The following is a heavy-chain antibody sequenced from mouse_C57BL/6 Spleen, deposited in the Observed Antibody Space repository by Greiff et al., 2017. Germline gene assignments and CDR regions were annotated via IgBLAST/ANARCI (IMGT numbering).Heavy chain of an antibody. CDR2: IWGVGST. CDR3: ASGFYGSSYDFAY. J-gene: IGHJ3*01. Sequence: VQLKESGPGLVAPSQSLSITCTVSGFSLTSYGVDWVRQSPGKGLEWLGVIWGVGSTNYNSALKSILSSSKDNSKSQVFLKMNSLQTDDTAMYYCASGFYGSSYDFAYWGQVTLVTVSA. D-gene: IGHD1-1*01. V-gene: IGHV2-6*01. CDR1: GFSLTSYG.